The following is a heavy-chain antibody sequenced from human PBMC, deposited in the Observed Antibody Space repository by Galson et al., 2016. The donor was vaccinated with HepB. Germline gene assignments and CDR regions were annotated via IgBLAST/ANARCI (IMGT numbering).Heavy chain of an antibody. J-gene: IGHJ6*02. CDR3: ARDPGRYCSGGFCYSNPDYNGMDV. V-gene: IGHV3-21*01. Sequence: SLRLSCAASRFTFSSYSMNWVRQAPGKGLEWISSITSRSNYRYYADSVKDRVTISRDNTKNSLYLQMNSLRAEDTAVYYCARDPGRYCSGGFCYSNPDYNGMDVWGQGTTVIVSS. D-gene: IGHD2-15*01. CDR2: ITSRSNYR. CDR1: RFTFSSYS.